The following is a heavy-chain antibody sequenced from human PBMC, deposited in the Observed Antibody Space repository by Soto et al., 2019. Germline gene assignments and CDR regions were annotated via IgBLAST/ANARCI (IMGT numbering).Heavy chain of an antibody. D-gene: IGHD6-19*01. CDR1: GFTFSSYS. CDR2: ISSSSSYI. J-gene: IGHJ5*02. V-gene: IGHV3-21*01. Sequence: GGSLRLSCAASGFTFSSYSMNWVRQAPGKGLEWVSSISSSSSYIYYADSVMGRFTISRDNAKNSLYLQMNSLRAEDTAVYYCARRNGYSSGWSWFDPWGQGTLVTVSS. CDR3: ARRNGYSSGWSWFDP.